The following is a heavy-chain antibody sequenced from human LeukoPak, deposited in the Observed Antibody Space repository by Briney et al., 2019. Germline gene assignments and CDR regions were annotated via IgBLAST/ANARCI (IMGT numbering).Heavy chain of an antibody. D-gene: IGHD3-22*01. CDR1: GDSVSRSDSY. CDR2: IYYSGRT. J-gene: IGHJ1*01. CDR3: ARRRYYDSSGYLE. Sequence: PSETLSLTCTIFGDSVSRSDSYWDWIRQPPGKGLEWIGTIYYSGRTYYSPSLKSRVTLSVDMSNYQFSLTLSSVTAADTALYFCARRRYYDSSGYLEWGQGTLVTVSS. V-gene: IGHV4-39*01.